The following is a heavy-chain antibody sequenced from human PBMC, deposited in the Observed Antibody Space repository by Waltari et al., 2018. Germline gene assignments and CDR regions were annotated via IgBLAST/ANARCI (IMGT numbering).Heavy chain of an antibody. CDR2: VFPNDSDT. Sequence: EVQLVQSGAEVKKPGESLKISCKGSGYSFINYWSGWVRQMPGKGLEWMGIVFPNDSDTRYSPSFQGHVTISADKSINTAYLQWSSLKASDIATYYCVRHSRGGKNYGFDYWGQGTLVTVSS. V-gene: IGHV5-51*01. CDR3: VRHSRGGKNYGFDY. J-gene: IGHJ4*02. D-gene: IGHD5-18*01. CDR1: GYSFINYW.